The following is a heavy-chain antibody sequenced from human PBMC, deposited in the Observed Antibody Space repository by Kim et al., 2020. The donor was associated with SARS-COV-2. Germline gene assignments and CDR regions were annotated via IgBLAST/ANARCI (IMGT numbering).Heavy chain of an antibody. Sequence: SVKVSCKASGGTFSSYAISWVRQAPGQGLEWMGGIIPIFGTATYAKTFQGRVTITADESTSTAYMELSSLRSEDTAVYYCAIWEIIMVQGATYYYYYMDVWGKGTTVTVSS. D-gene: IGHD3-10*01. CDR2: IIPIFGTA. CDR3: AIWEIIMVQGATYYYYYMDV. V-gene: IGHV1-69*13. J-gene: IGHJ6*03. CDR1: GGTFSSYA.